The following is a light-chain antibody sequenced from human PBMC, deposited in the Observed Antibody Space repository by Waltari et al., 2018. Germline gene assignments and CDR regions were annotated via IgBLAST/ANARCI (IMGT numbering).Light chain of an antibody. CDR3: LQYNSYPWT. Sequence: DIQMSQSPSSLSASVGDRVTITCRASQGIGNDLGWYQQKPGKAPKRLIYAASSLQPGVPSIFSGSGSGTEFTLTISSLEPDDFASYYCLQYNSYPWTFGQGTKVEIK. J-gene: IGKJ1*01. CDR2: AAS. CDR1: QGIGND. V-gene: IGKV1-17*01.